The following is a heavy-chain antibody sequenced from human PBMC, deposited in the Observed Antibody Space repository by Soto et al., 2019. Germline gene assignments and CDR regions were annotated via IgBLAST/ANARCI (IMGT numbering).Heavy chain of an antibody. Sequence: PSETLSLTCTVSGVSISSGGYYWGWIRQHPGKGLEWIGNIYHSGRTYYNPSLKSRVIMSVDTSKNQFSLKLSSVTAADTAVYYCARDLGALVSYNYDAGPGAFDIWGQGTMVTVSS. CDR2: IYHSGRT. J-gene: IGHJ3*02. CDR3: ARDLGALVSYNYDAGPGAFDI. D-gene: IGHD3-10*01. CDR1: GVSISSGGYY. V-gene: IGHV4-31*03.